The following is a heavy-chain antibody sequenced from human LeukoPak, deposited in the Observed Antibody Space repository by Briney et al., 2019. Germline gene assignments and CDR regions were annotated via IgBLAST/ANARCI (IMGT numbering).Heavy chain of an antibody. CDR1: GYTFTSYY. CDR3: ARHGDYGTAPLDY. J-gene: IGHJ4*02. CDR2: INPSGGST. Sequence: ASVKVSCKASGYTFTSYYMHWVRQAPGQGLEWRGIINPSGGSTSYAQKFPGRVTMTRDMSTSAVYMELSSLRSEDTAVYYCARHGDYGTAPLDYWGQGTLVTVSS. V-gene: IGHV1-46*01. D-gene: IGHD4-17*01.